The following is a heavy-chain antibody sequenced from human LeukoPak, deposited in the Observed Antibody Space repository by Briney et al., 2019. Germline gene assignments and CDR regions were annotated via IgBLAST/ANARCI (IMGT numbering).Heavy chain of an antibody. Sequence: QTGGSLRLSCAASGFTFSSYAMHWVRQAPGKGLECVSVISYDGSNKYYADSVKGRFTISRDNSKNTLYLQMNSLRAEDTAVYYCARDPPGAAYYYYMDVWGKGTTVTVSS. V-gene: IGHV3-30*01. CDR1: GFTFSSYA. D-gene: IGHD3-10*01. CDR2: ISYDGSNK. CDR3: ARDPPGAAYYYYMDV. J-gene: IGHJ6*03.